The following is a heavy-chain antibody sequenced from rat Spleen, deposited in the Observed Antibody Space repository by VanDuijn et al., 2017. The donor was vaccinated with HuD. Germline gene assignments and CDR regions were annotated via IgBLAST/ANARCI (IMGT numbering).Heavy chain of an antibody. CDR3: TNWELDY. D-gene: IGHD5-1*01. Sequence: QVQLKESGPGLVQPSQTLSLTCSVSGFHLTSYNVHWVRQPTGRGLEWMGVIWTGGSTAYNSLLKSRLSITRDTSKSQVFLKMNSLQSDDTATYFCTNWELDYWGQGVMVTVSS. J-gene: IGHJ2*01. CDR2: IWTGGST. V-gene: IGHV2-30*01. CDR1: GFHLTSYN.